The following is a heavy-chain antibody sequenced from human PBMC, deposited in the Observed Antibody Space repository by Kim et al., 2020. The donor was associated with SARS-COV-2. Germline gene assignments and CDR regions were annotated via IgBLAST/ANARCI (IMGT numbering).Heavy chain of an antibody. CDR1: GGSISSSSYY. J-gene: IGHJ6*02. Sequence: SETLSLTCTVSGGSISSSSYYWGWIRQPPGKGLEWIGSIYYSGSTYYNPSLKSRVTISVDTSKNQFSLKLSSVTAADTAVYYCASDPFITMIVVAQGYYYGMDVWGQVTTVTVSS. V-gene: IGHV4-39*01. D-gene: IGHD3-22*01. CDR3: ASDPFITMIVVAQGYYYGMDV. CDR2: IYYSGST.